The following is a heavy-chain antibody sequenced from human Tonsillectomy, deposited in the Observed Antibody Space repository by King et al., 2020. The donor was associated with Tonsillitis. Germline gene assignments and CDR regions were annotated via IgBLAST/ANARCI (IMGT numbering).Heavy chain of an antibody. Sequence: VQLVESGGGVVQPGRSLRLSCAASGFTFSSYGMHWVRQAPGKGLEWVAVISYDGSNKYYADSVKGRFTISRDNSKNTLYLQMNSLRAEDTAVYYCAKWDDSWSTGYYGMDVWGQGTTVTVSS. D-gene: IGHD3-3*01. J-gene: IGHJ6*02. V-gene: IGHV3-30*18. CDR3: AKWDDSWSTGYYGMDV. CDR1: GFTFSSYG. CDR2: ISYDGSNK.